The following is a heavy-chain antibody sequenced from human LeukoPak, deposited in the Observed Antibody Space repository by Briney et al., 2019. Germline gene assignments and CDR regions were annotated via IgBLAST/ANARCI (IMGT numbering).Heavy chain of an antibody. Sequence: SETLSLTCAVYGGSFSGYYWSWIRQPPGKGLEWIGEINHSGSTNHDPSLKSRVTISVDTSKNQFSLKLSSVTAADTAVYYCARPRTSSRYFQHWGQGTLVTVSS. V-gene: IGHV4-34*01. D-gene: IGHD3-10*01. CDR2: INHSGST. CDR1: GGSFSGYY. J-gene: IGHJ1*01. CDR3: ARPRTSSRYFQH.